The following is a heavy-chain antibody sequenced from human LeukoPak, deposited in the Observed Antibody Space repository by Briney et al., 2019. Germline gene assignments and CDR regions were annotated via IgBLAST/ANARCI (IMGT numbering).Heavy chain of an antibody. D-gene: IGHD6-6*01. CDR2: ISDSSHAI. V-gene: IGHV3-48*01. J-gene: IGHJ4*02. CDR3: AKDAGPRQLVFFDS. CDR1: GFTFSSYS. Sequence: GGSLKLSCAASGFTFSSYSMIWVRQAPGKGLEWVSYISDSSHAIYQADSVKGRFTISRDNSRSTLYLQMNSLRAEDTAVYYCAKDAGPRQLVFFDSWGQGTLVTVSS.